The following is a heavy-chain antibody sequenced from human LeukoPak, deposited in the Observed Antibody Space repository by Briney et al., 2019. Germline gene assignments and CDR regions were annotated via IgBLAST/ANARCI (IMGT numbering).Heavy chain of an antibody. Sequence: SETLSLTCAVSGGSFSGYYWTWIRQPPGKGLEWIGEINHSGSANYNPSLKSRVTISLDTSKNQFSLKLSSVTAADTAVYYCARTPLGIAAAGKGYFDYWGQGTLVTVSS. CDR3: ARTPLGIAAAGKGYFDY. CDR1: GGSFSGYY. CDR2: INHSGSA. D-gene: IGHD6-13*01. V-gene: IGHV4-34*01. J-gene: IGHJ4*02.